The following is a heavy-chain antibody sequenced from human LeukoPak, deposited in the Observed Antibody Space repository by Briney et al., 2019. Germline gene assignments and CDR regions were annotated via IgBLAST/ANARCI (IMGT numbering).Heavy chain of an antibody. V-gene: IGHV1-2*02. Sequence: ASVKVSCKASGYTFTGYYMHWVRQAPGQGLEWMGWINPNSGGTNYAQKFQGRVTMTRDTSTSTAYMELSRLRSDDTAVYYCARTAPIAAAGTGWFDPWGQGTLVTVSS. CDR3: ARTAPIAAAGTGWFDP. D-gene: IGHD6-13*01. CDR1: GYTFTGYY. CDR2: INPNSGGT. J-gene: IGHJ5*02.